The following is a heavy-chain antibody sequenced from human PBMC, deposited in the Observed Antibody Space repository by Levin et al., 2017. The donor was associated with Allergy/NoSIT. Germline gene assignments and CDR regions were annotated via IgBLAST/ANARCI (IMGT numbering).Heavy chain of an antibody. J-gene: IGHJ4*02. Sequence: SETLSLTCIVSGGSISGYYWTWIRQPPGKGLEWIGNIYYTGSTVYNPSLKSRVTISVDTSKNQFSLHLRSVTAADRAVYYWARGLAGSSRYTLGYWGQGTLVTVSS. CDR2: IYYTGST. CDR3: ARGLAGSSRYTLGY. CDR1: GGSISGYY. D-gene: IGHD3-16*02. V-gene: IGHV4-59*01.